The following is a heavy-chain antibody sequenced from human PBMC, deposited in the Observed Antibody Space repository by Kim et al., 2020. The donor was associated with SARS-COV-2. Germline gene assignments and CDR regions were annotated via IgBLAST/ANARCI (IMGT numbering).Heavy chain of an antibody. CDR3: ARRGIDYGDFLDY. Sequence: GESLKISCKGSGYSFTSYWIGWVRQMPGKGLEWMGIIYPGDSDTRYSPSFQGLVTISADKSISTAYLQWSSLKASDTAMYYCARRGIDYGDFLDYWGQGTLVTVSS. V-gene: IGHV5-51*01. CDR2: IYPGDSDT. D-gene: IGHD4-17*01. J-gene: IGHJ4*02. CDR1: GYSFTSYW.